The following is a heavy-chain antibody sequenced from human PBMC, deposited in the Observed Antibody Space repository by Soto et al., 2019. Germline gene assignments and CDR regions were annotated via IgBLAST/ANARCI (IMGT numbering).Heavy chain of an antibody. V-gene: IGHV3-53*01. Sequence: DVQLVESGGGLIQPGESLRLSCAAFGLTISGKKYVAWVRQAPGKGLEWVSGLYDVDGSFYADSVRGRFTTSSDSSKTTVYLQMNDLRVEDTAVYYCARDRDGSGTNMRYYQYAMDVWGQGTTVTVSS. CDR3: ARDRDGSGTNMRYYQYAMDV. J-gene: IGHJ6*02. CDR1: GLTISGKKY. CDR2: LYDVDGS. D-gene: IGHD3-10*01.